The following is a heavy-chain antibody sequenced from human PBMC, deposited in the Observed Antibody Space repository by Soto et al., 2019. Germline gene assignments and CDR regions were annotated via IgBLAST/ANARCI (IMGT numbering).Heavy chain of an antibody. CDR1: GYTFASYG. CDR2: ISAYNGNT. V-gene: IGHV1-18*01. J-gene: IGHJ6*03. Sequence: GPVKVSFKASGYTFASYGISWGGQAPGQGLEWMGWISAYNGNTNYAQKLQGRVTMTTDTSTSTAYMELRSLRSDDTAVYYCSRDRPHDYYYYYMDVWGKGTTVTVSS. CDR3: SRDRPHDYYYYYMDV.